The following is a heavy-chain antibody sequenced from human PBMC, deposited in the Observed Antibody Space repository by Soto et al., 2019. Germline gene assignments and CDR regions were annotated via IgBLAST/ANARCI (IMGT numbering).Heavy chain of an antibody. V-gene: IGHV1-69*02. CDR2: IIPILGIA. Sequence: SVKVSCKASGGTFSSYTISWVRQAPGQGLEWMGRIIPILGIANYAQKFQGRVTITADKSTSTAYMELSSLRSEDTAVYYCARVTYDFWSGYYGRHLNWFDPWGQGTLVTVSS. CDR1: GGTFSSYT. CDR3: ARVTYDFWSGYYGRHLNWFDP. D-gene: IGHD3-3*01. J-gene: IGHJ5*02.